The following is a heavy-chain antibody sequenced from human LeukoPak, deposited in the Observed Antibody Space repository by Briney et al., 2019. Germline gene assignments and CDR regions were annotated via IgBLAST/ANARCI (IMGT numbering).Heavy chain of an antibody. J-gene: IGHJ6*03. D-gene: IGHD1-26*01. V-gene: IGHV3-7*01. Sequence: GGSLRLSCAASGFTFSSYWMSWVRQAPGKGLEWVVNIKQDGSETYYVDSVKGRFTISRDNPTNSLYLQMNSLRAEDTAVYYCARDLGGSHYYYYYMDVGGKGTTVTVSS. CDR3: ARDLGGSHYYYYYMDV. CDR1: GFTFSSYW. CDR2: IKQDGSET.